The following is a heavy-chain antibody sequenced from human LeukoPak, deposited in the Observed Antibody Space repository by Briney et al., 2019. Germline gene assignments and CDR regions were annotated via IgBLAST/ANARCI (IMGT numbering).Heavy chain of an antibody. CDR2: IWYDGSKK. J-gene: IGHJ4*02. D-gene: IGHD6-6*01. CDR1: GFTFSSYG. V-gene: IGHV3-33*01. CDR3: VRDLGSSTYYFDY. Sequence: GALRLSCVASGFTFSSYGMHWVRQAPGKGLEWVAVIWYDGSKKYYEDSVKGRFTISRDDSENTLYLYMNSLRAEDTAVYYCVRDLGSSTYYFDYGGQGSLVTVSS.